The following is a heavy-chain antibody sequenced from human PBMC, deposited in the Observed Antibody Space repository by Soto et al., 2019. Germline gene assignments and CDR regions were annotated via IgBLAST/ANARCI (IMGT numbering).Heavy chain of an antibody. CDR2: MNPNSGNT. J-gene: IGHJ5*02. V-gene: IGHV1-8*01. D-gene: IGHD3-3*01. Sequence: ASVKVSCKASGYTFTSYDINWVRQATGQGLEWMGWMNPNSGNTGYAQKFQGRVTMTRNTSISTAYMELSSLRSEDTAVYYCARGVLRFLELDPWGQGTLVTVSS. CDR3: ARGVLRFLELDP. CDR1: GYTFTSYD.